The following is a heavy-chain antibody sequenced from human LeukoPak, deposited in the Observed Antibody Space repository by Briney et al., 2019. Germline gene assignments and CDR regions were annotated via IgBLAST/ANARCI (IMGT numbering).Heavy chain of an antibody. J-gene: IGHJ4*02. V-gene: IGHV4-34*01. CDR1: GGSLTGYY. Sequence: PSETLSLTCAVHGGSLTGYYWTWIRQPPGKGLEWIGEINRSGTTNNNPSLMSRVTISVDASKNQFSLRLTSVTAADTAVYFCARNKRYFDWVTDYWGQGTLVTVSS. CDR3: ARNKRYFDWVTDY. D-gene: IGHD3-9*01. CDR2: INRSGTT.